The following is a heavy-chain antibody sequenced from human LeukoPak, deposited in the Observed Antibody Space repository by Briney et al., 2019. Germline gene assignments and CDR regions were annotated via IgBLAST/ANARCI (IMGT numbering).Heavy chain of an antibody. CDR1: GGTFSSYA. Sequence: SVKVSCKASGGTFSSYAISWVRQAPGQGLEWMGGIIPIFGTANYAQKFQGRVTITADESTSTAYMELSSLRSEDTAVYYCARGSQRLGVPAAMYGMHVWGKGTTVTVSS. D-gene: IGHD2-2*01. J-gene: IGHJ6*04. CDR3: ARGSQRLGVPAAMYGMHV. CDR2: IIPIFGTA. V-gene: IGHV1-69*01.